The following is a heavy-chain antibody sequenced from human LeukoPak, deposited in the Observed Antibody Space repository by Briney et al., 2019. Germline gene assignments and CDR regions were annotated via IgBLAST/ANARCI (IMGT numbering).Heavy chain of an antibody. D-gene: IGHD6-19*01. V-gene: IGHV4-34*01. CDR2: INHSGST. J-gene: IGHJ4*02. Sequence: SETLSLTCAVYGGSFSGYYWSWIRQPPGKGLEWIGEINHSGSTNYNPSLKSRVTISVDMSKNQFSLKLSSVTAADTAVYYCARDSSGWPATDYWGQGTLVTVSS. CDR3: ARDSSGWPATDY. CDR1: GGSFSGYY.